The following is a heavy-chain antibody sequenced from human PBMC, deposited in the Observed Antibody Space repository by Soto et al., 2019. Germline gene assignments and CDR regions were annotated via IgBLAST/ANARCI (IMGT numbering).Heavy chain of an antibody. Sequence: ASVKVSCKASGYTFSDYYIHWVRQAPGQGLEWMGWINPNSGGTKYAPKFQGGVTMTRDTSITTAYMELSRLRSGDTAVYYCAREPATAKPEGVDFWGQGTLVTVSS. CDR3: AREPATAKPEGVDF. CDR2: INPNSGGT. CDR1: GYTFSDYY. D-gene: IGHD1-1*01. V-gene: IGHV1-2*02. J-gene: IGHJ4*02.